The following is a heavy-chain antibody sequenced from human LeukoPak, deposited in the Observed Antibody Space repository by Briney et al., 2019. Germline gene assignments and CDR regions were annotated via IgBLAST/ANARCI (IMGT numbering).Heavy chain of an antibody. CDR3: ARGHCSSTSCYHFDY. D-gene: IGHD2-2*01. V-gene: IGHV3-7*04. J-gene: IGHJ4*02. Sequence: PGGSLRLSCAASGFTFSSYWMSWVRQAPGKGLEWVANIKQDGSEKYYEDSVKGRFTISRDNAKNSLYLQMNSLRAEDTAVYYCARGHCSSTSCYHFDYWGQGTLVTVSS. CDR2: IKQDGSEK. CDR1: GFTFSSYW.